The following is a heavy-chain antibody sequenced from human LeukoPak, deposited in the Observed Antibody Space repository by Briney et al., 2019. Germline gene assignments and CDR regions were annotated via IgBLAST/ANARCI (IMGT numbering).Heavy chain of an antibody. D-gene: IGHD3-10*02. CDR3: ARGPLVRGDNCFGP. V-gene: IGHV4-4*07. CDR1: GFSISSDC. J-gene: IGHJ5*02. CDR2: FCPSGGA. Sequence: SETLSRTCTGSGFSISSDCWSWIRQPAGKGLEWVGRFCPSGGANYNPSLKSRVTMSLDTAKNQSSLKLTSVTAADTAVYYCARGPLVRGDNCFGPWGQGTLVTVSS.